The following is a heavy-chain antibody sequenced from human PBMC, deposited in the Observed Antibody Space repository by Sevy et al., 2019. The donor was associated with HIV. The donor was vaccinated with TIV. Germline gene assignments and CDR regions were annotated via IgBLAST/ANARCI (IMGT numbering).Heavy chain of an antibody. V-gene: IGHV6-1*01. CDR3: ARGNYYDSSGYYGAFDI. CDR1: GDSVSSNSAA. D-gene: IGHD3-22*01. Sequence: SQTLSLTCAISGDSVSSNSAAWNWIRQSPSRGREWLGRTYYRSKWYNDYAVSVKSRITINPDTSKNQFSLQLNSVTPEETAVYYCARGNYYDSSGYYGAFDIWGQGPMVTVSS. J-gene: IGHJ3*02. CDR2: TYYRSKWYN.